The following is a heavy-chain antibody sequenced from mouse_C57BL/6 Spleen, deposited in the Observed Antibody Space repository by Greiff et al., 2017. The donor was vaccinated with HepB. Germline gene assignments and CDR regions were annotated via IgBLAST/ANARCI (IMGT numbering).Heavy chain of an antibody. Sequence: QVQLQQPGAELVKPGASVKLSCKASGYTFTSYWMHWVKQRPGQGLEWIGMIHPNSGSTNYNEKFKSKATLTVDKSSSTAYMQLSSLTSEDSAVYYCARLGDFYDYDVAYWGQGTLVTVSA. J-gene: IGHJ3*01. CDR1: GYTFTSYW. D-gene: IGHD2-4*01. CDR3: ARLGDFYDYDVAY. CDR2: IHPNSGST. V-gene: IGHV1-64*01.